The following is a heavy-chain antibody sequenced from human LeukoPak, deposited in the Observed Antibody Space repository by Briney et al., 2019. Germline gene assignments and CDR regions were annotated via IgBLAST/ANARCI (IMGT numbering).Heavy chain of an antibody. CDR1: GASFSGYY. CDR2: INHSGST. J-gene: IGHJ5*02. V-gene: IGHV4-34*01. CDR3: ARGGWRGLRRSYCSSTSCSTHHRGNNWFDP. Sequence: PSETLSLTCAVYGASFSGYYWSWIRQPPGKGLEWLGEINHSGSTNYNPSLKSRVTISVETSKNQFSLKLSSVTAADTAVYYCARGGWRGLRRSYCSSTSCSTHHRGNNWFDPWGQGTLVTVSS. D-gene: IGHD2-2*01.